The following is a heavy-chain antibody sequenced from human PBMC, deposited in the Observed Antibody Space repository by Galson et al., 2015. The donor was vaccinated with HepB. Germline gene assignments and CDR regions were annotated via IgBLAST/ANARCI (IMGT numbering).Heavy chain of an antibody. CDR2: IYYNGST. CDR1: GGSISDYY. J-gene: IGHJ6*02. Sequence: ETLSLTCPVSGGSISDYYWSWIRQPPGEGLEWIGYIYYNGSTNYNPSLKSRVTMSVDTSKKHFSLKLSSVTAADTAVYYCARAPSGYGDYGYYYGMDVWGQGTTVAVSS. CDR3: ARAPSGYGDYGYYYGMDV. V-gene: IGHV4-59*01. D-gene: IGHD4-17*01.